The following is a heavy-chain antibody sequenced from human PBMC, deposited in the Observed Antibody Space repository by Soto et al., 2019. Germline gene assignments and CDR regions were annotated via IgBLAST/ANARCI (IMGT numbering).Heavy chain of an antibody. J-gene: IGHJ4*02. Sequence: ASVKVSCKASGYSLTGYYMHWVRRAPGQGLEWMGITNPRDGSTNYAQKFQGRVTMTSDTSTSTVYMEMSSLRSDDTAMYYCARSHGTLRHIDFWGQGTFLTVSS. V-gene: IGHV1-46*01. CDR1: GYSLTGYY. CDR3: ARSHGTLRHIDF. CDR2: TNPRDGST.